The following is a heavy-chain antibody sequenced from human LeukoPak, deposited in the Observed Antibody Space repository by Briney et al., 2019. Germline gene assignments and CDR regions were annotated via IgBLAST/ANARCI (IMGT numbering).Heavy chain of an antibody. CDR2: INPSGGRT. Sequence: VASVKVSCKASGYTFTNYYIHWVRQAPGQGLEWVGMINPSGGRTSYAQRFQGRVTVTTDTSTSTVYMQLSSLASEDTAVYYCARRMIDAFDIWGQGTMVTVSS. CDR1: GYTFTNYY. V-gene: IGHV1-46*01. CDR3: ARRMIDAFDI. J-gene: IGHJ3*02. D-gene: IGHD3-22*01.